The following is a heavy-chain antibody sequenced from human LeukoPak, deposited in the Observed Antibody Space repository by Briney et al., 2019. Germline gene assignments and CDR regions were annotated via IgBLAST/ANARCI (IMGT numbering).Heavy chain of an antibody. J-gene: IGHJ5*02. CDR2: IYPGDSDT. V-gene: IGHV5-51*01. Sequence: GESLKISCKGSGYTFTSYWIAWVRQMPGKGLEWMGIIYPGDSDTRYSPSFQDQVTISADKSISTAYLQWSSLKASDTAMYYCARRQVDCSGGSCYYWFDPWGQGTLVTVSS. D-gene: IGHD2-15*01. CDR3: ARRQVDCSGGSCYYWFDP. CDR1: GYTFTSYW.